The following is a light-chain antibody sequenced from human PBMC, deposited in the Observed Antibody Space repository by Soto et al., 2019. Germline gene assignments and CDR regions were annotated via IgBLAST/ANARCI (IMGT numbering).Light chain of an antibody. CDR2: DVT. CDR3: SSYTSSGTQGVI. Sequence: QSVLTQPASVSGSPGQSITISCTGTSSDVGGYNYVSWYQQHPGKAPKLMIYDVTNRPSGVSSRFSGSKSGNTASLTISGLQAEDEADYYCSSYTSSGTQGVIFGGGTKLTVL. J-gene: IGLJ2*01. V-gene: IGLV2-14*01. CDR1: SSDVGGYNY.